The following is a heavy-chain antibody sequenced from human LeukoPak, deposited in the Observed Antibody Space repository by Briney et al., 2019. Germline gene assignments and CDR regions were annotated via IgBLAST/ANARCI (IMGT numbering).Heavy chain of an antibody. V-gene: IGHV1-69*06. D-gene: IGHD2-15*01. CDR2: IIPIFGTA. Sequence: ASVKVSCKASGGTFSSYAISWVRQAPGQGLEWMGGIIPIFGTANYAQKFQGRVTITADKSTSTAYMELSSLRSEDTAVYYCARGGTLVVAARGGNWFDPWGQGTLVTVSS. CDR1: GGTFSSYA. CDR3: ARGGTLVVAARGGNWFDP. J-gene: IGHJ5*02.